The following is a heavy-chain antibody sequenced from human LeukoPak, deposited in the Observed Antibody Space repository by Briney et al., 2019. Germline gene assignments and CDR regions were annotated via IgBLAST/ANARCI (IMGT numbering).Heavy chain of an antibody. CDR1: GFNFGVYG. J-gene: IGHJ4*02. CDR3: ARDFGVGRYFDY. CDR2: IGHDGKYL. V-gene: IGHV3-33*01. Sequence: GTSLRLSCAASGFNFGVYGMHWVRQAPGKGLEWVGVIGHDGKYLKYVDSVRGRFTMSRDNSRNTLDLRMNGLRLEDTALYYCARDFGVGRYFDYCGQGTLVTVSS. D-gene: IGHD3-10*01.